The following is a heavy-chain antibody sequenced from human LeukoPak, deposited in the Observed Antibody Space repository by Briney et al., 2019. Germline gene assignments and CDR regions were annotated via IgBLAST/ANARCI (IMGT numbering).Heavy chain of an antibody. J-gene: IGHJ3*02. CDR2: INHSGST. V-gene: IGHV4-34*01. Sequence: SETLSLTCAVYGGSFSGNYWSWIRQPPGKGLEWIGEINHSGSTNYNPSLKSRVTISVDTSKNQFSLKLNSVTAADTAVYYCARVVGATNLEGGAFEIWGQGTMVTVSS. CDR1: GGSFSGNY. CDR3: ARVVGATNLEGGAFEI. D-gene: IGHD1-26*01.